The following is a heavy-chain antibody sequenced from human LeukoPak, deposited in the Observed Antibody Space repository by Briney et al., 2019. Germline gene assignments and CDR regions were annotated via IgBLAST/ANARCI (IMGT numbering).Heavy chain of an antibody. CDR2: IYYSGST. J-gene: IGHJ6*03. V-gene: IGHV4-39*07. D-gene: IGHD3-3*01. CDR3: ARAGVGALHYYYYMDV. Sequence: PSETLSLTCTVSGGSISSSSYYWGWIRQPPGKGLEWIGSIYYSGSTYYNPSLKSRVTISVDTSKNQFSLKLSSVTAADTAVYYCARAGVGALHYYYYMDVWGKGTTVTVSS. CDR1: GGSISSSSYY.